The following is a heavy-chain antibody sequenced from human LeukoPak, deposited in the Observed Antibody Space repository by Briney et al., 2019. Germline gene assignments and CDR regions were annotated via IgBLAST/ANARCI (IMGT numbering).Heavy chain of an antibody. J-gene: IGHJ4*02. Sequence: GGSLTLSCAASGFTFSSYAMSWLRQAPGKGLEWVSAISCSGSSTYYADYVKGRFTISRDNYKNTLYLQMNSLRDEETAVYYCAKAPDGSGSFYGYWGQGTLVTVSS. V-gene: IGHV3-23*01. CDR1: GFTFSSYA. CDR2: ISCSGSST. D-gene: IGHD3-10*01. CDR3: AKAPDGSGSFYGY.